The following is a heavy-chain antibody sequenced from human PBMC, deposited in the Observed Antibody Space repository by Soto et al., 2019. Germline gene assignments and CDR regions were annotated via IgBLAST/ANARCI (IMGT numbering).Heavy chain of an antibody. V-gene: IGHV3-7*01. CDR2: IKQDGSGK. CDR1: GFTFSSYW. D-gene: IGHD3-22*01. Sequence: GGSLRLSCAASGFTFSSYWMSWVRQAPGKGLEWVANIKQDGSGKYYVDSVKGRFTISRDNAKNSLYLQMNSLRAEDTAVYYCARVVYYDSSGYAFDIWGQGTMVTVSS. CDR3: ARVVYYDSSGYAFDI. J-gene: IGHJ3*02.